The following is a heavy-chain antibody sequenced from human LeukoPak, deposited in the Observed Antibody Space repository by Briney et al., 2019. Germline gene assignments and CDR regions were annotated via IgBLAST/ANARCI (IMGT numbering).Heavy chain of an antibody. CDR3: ATRNFDDSGIYALGY. J-gene: IGHJ4*02. CDR2: IGYDGNNK. Sequence: PGGSLRLSCAASGFTFSSYGMHWVRQAPGKGLEWVAFIGYDGNNKYYADSVKGRFTISRDSSKNTLYLQMNSLRAEDDTAMYYCATRNFDDSGIYALGYWGQGTLVTVSS. V-gene: IGHV3-30*02. D-gene: IGHD3-10*01. CDR1: GFTFSSYG.